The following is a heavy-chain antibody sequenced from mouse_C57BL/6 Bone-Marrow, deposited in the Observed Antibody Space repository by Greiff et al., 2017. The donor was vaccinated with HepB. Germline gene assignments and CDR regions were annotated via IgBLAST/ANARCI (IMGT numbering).Heavy chain of an antibody. CDR3: GRYGTGRAWLAY. Sequence: QVQLQQPGAELVRPGSSVKLSCKASGYTFTRYWMHWVKQRPIQGLEWIGNIDPSDSETHYNQKFKDKATLTVDKSSSTAYMQLSSLTSEDSEVYYCGRYGTGRAWLAYWGQGTLVTVSA. V-gene: IGHV1-52*01. J-gene: IGHJ3*01. CDR2: IDPSDSET. D-gene: IGHD1-2*01. CDR1: GYTFTRYW.